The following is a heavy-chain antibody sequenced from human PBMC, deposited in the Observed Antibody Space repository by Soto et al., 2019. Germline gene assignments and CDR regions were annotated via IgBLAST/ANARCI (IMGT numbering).Heavy chain of an antibody. CDR2: INHSGST. D-gene: IGHD6-13*01. V-gene: IGHV4-34*01. CDR1: GGSISGYY. CDR3: ARGHSSSWFRYEAYYYYGMDV. Sequence: PSETLSLTCTVSGGSISGYYWSWIRQPPGKGLEWIGEINHSGSTNYNPSLKSRVTISVDTSKNQFSLKLSFVTAADTAVYYCARGHSSSWFRYEAYYYYGMDVWGQGTTVTVSS. J-gene: IGHJ6*02.